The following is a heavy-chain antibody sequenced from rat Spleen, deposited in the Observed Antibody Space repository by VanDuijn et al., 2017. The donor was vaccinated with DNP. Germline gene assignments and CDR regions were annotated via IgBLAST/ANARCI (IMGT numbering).Heavy chain of an antibody. D-gene: IGHD4-1*01. V-gene: IGHV5-58*01. J-gene: IGHJ4*01. CDR1: GFTFSGYW. CDR2: INTDGDTT. CDR3: AKDRTGGFAMDA. Sequence: EVQLVETGGGLVQPGRSLKLSCVASGFTFSGYWMYWIRQAPGKGLEWVASINTDGDTTSYPDSGKGRFTISRDNAENTVYLQMNSLRSEDTATYYCAKDRTGGFAMDAWGQGTSVTVSS.